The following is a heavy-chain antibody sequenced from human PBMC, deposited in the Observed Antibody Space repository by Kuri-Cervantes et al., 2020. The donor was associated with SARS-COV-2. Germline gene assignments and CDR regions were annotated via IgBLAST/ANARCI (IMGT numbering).Heavy chain of an antibody. Sequence: SETLSLTCAVSGGSISSSNWWSWVRQPPGKGLEWIGEIYHSGSTNYNPSLKSRVTISVGKSKNQFSLKLSSVTAADTAVYYCAGDGGSSWDFDYWGQGTLVTVSS. D-gene: IGHD6-13*01. CDR1: GGSISSSNW. CDR3: AGDGGSSWDFDY. CDR2: IYHSGST. V-gene: IGHV4-4*02. J-gene: IGHJ4*02.